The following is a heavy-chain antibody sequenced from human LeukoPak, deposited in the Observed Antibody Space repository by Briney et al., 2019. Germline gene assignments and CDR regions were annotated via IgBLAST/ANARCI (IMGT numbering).Heavy chain of an antibody. CDR2: IYHSGST. Sequence: SQTLSLTCAVSGGSISSGGYSWSWIRQPPGKGLEWIGYIYHSGSTYYNPSLKSRVTISVDTSKNQFSLKLSSVTAADTAVYYCARAGYDFWSGYSGHYFDYWGQGTLVTVSS. V-gene: IGHV4-30-2*01. CDR1: GGSISSGGYS. CDR3: ARAGYDFWSGYSGHYFDY. J-gene: IGHJ4*02. D-gene: IGHD3-3*01.